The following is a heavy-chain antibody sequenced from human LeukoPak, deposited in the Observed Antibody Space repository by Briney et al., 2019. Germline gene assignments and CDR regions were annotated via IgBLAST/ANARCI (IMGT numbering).Heavy chain of an antibody. CDR2: IQPDGSEH. CDR3: ASQSYARFDP. D-gene: IGHD3-16*01. J-gene: IGHJ5*02. CDR1: GFTFSSDW. Sequence: GGSLRLSCAASGFTFSSDWMSWVRQASGKGLEWVGNIQPDGSEHYPVDSVKGRFTISRDNARNSLFLQMNSLRVEDTAVYYCASQSYARFDPWGQGTLVTVSS. V-gene: IGHV3-7*01.